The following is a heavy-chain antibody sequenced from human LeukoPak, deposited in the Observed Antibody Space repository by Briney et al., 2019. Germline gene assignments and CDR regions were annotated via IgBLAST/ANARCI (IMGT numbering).Heavy chain of an antibody. Sequence: SETLSLTCAVYGGSFSGYYWSWIRQPPGKGLEWIGEINHSGSTNYNPSLKSRVTISVDTSKNQFSLKLSSVTAADTAVYYCARGTARFVVVPAGPNPLIDYWGQGTLVTVSS. CDR3: ARGTARFVVVPAGPNPLIDY. CDR2: INHSGST. J-gene: IGHJ4*02. CDR1: GGSFSGYY. D-gene: IGHD2-2*01. V-gene: IGHV4-34*01.